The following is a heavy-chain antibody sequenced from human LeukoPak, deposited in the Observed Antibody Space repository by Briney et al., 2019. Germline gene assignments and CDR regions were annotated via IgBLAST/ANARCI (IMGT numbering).Heavy chain of an antibody. V-gene: IGHV3-23*01. CDR3: ARGHSFYYDTSGYYLAC. Sequence: GGSLRLSCVASGFTFSSYAMSWVRQPPGKGLEWVSAISGSGSNTYYADSVKGRFTISRDKSKSTLYLQMNRLRAEDTAVYYCARGHSFYYDTSGYYLACWGQGTLVTVSS. CDR1: GFTFSSYA. J-gene: IGHJ4*02. D-gene: IGHD3-22*01. CDR2: ISGSGSNT.